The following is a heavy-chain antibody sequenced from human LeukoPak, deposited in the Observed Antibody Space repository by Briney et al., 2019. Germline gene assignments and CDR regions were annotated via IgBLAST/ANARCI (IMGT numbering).Heavy chain of an antibody. V-gene: IGHV3-33*01. Sequence: GGSLRLSCAASGFTLSSYGMHWVRQAPGKGLEWVAVIWYDGSNKYYADSVKGRFTISRDNSKNTLYLQMNSLRAEDTAVYYCARTGTTSWDAFDIWGQGTMVTVSS. J-gene: IGHJ3*02. CDR2: IWYDGSNK. CDR3: ARTGTTSWDAFDI. D-gene: IGHD1-1*01. CDR1: GFTLSSYG.